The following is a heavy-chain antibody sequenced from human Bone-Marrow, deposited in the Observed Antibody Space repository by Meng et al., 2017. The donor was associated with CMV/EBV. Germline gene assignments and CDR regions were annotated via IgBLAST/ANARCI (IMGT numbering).Heavy chain of an antibody. J-gene: IGHJ4*02. CDR2: INPTSGDT. CDR3: ARDLCGSGSYCFDD. V-gene: IGHV1-2*02. D-gene: IGHD3-10*01. Sequence: ASVKVSCKASGYTFAGSFIHWVRQAPGQGLEWMGWINPTSGDTNSAQKFQGRVTMTRDTSISTAYMELSSLRSDDTAVYYCARDLCGSGSYCFDDWGQGTLVTVSS. CDR1: GYTFAGSF.